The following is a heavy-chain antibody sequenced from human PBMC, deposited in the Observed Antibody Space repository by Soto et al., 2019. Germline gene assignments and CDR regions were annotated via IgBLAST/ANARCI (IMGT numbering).Heavy chain of an antibody. V-gene: IGHV5-10-1*01. CDR1: GYSFTSYW. D-gene: IGHD6-6*01. Sequence: GESLKISCQGSGYSFTSYWISWVRQMPGKGLEWMGRIDPSDSYTNYSPSFQGHVTISADKSISTAYLQWSSLKASDTAMYYCAVVFYSSSLYYYYYGMDVWGQGTTVTVSS. J-gene: IGHJ6*02. CDR2: IDPSDSYT. CDR3: AVVFYSSSLYYYYYGMDV.